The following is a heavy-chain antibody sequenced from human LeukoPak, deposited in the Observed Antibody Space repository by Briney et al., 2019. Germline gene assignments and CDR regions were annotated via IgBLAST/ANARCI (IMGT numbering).Heavy chain of an antibody. J-gene: IGHJ4*02. D-gene: IGHD5-18*01. Sequence: PGGSLRLSCAASGFTFSSYGMHWVRQAPGKGLEWVAFIRYDGSNKYYADSVKGRFTISRDNSKNTLYLQMNSLRAEDTAVYYCAKDPHVDTAMVTHTDYWGQGTLVTVSS. CDR2: IRYDGSNK. V-gene: IGHV3-30*02. CDR3: AKDPHVDTAMVTHTDY. CDR1: GFTFSSYG.